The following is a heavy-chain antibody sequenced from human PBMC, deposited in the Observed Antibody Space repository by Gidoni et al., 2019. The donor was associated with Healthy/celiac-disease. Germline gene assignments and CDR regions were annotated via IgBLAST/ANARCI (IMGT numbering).Heavy chain of an antibody. CDR1: GGSFSGYY. D-gene: IGHD6-13*01. J-gene: IGHJ4*02. CDR2: INHSGST. V-gene: IGHV4-34*01. Sequence: QVQLQQWGAGLMTPSETLSLTCAVYGGSFSGYYWRRIRRPPGKGLEWIGEINHSGSTNYNPSLNSRVTISLDTSKNQFSLKLSSVTAADTAVYYCARGRGGPIAGYWGQGTLVTVSS. CDR3: ARGRGGPIAGY.